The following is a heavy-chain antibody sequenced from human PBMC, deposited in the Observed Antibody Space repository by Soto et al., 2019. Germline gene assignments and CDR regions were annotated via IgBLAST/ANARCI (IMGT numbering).Heavy chain of an antibody. V-gene: IGHV3-33*01. CDR1: GFTFSSYG. CDR2: IWYDGSNK. D-gene: IGHD6-13*01. CDR3: ARDSLAAALPGPYGMDV. Sequence: QVQLVESGGGVVQPGRSLRLSGAASGFTFSSYGMHWVRQAPGKGLEWVAVIWYDGSNKYYADSVKGRFTISRDNSKNTLYLQMNSLRAEDTAVYYCARDSLAAALPGPYGMDVWGQGTTVTVSS. J-gene: IGHJ6*02.